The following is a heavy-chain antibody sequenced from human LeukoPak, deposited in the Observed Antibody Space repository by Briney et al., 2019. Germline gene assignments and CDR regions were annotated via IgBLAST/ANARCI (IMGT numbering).Heavy chain of an antibody. CDR1: GGSINSYS. CDR2: FYYTGST. CDR3: VSVRRPTADYYCTVDV. J-gene: IGHJ6*02. Sequence: PSETLSLTCTVSGGSINSYSWSWIRQPPGKGLEWIGYFYYTGSTNYNPSFKSRGTISVDTSKNKFSLKLRTVPPADRAVYHCVSVRRPTADYYCTVDVWGQGTTVTVSS. D-gene: IGHD2-21*02. V-gene: IGHV4-59*08.